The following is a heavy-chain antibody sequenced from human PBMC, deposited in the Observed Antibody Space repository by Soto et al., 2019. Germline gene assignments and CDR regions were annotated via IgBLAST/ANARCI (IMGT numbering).Heavy chain of an antibody. J-gene: IGHJ4*02. V-gene: IGHV1-58*01. D-gene: IGHD2-15*01. CDR3: AAEVPMGSGPSDY. CDR2: IVVGSGNT. CDR1: GFTFTSSA. Sequence: GSSVKVSCKASGFTFTSSAVQWVRQARGQRLEWIGWIVVGSGNTNYAQKFQERVTITRDMSTSTAYMELSSLRSEDTAVYYCAAEVPMGSGPSDYWGQGTLVTVSS.